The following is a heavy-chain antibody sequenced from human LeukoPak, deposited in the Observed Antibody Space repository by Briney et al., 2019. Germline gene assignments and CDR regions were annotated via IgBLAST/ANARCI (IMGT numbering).Heavy chain of an antibody. D-gene: IGHD4-17*01. CDR3: ARGGKRGDSTLYYFDY. CDR1: GFTFSSYA. J-gene: IGHJ4*02. CDR2: ISYDGSNK. V-gene: IGHV3-30-3*01. Sequence: SLKLSCAASGFTFSSYAMHWARQAPGKGLEWVAVISYDGSNKYYADSVKGRFTISRDNPKNTLYLQMNSLRAEDTAVYYCARGGKRGDSTLYYFDYWGQGTLVTVSS.